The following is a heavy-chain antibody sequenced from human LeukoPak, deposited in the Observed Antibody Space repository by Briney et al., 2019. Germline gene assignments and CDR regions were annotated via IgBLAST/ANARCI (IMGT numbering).Heavy chain of an antibody. D-gene: IGHD1-26*01. V-gene: IGHV4-59*11. J-gene: IGHJ2*01. CDR3: ARGATKGNL. Sequence: PSETLSLTCTVSAGSLSSHYWSWIRQPPGKGLEWNGYIHYSGSTNYNPSLKSRVTISVDTSKNQFSLKLSSVTAADTAVYYCARGATKGNLWGRGTLVTVSS. CDR2: IHYSGST. CDR1: AGSLSSHY.